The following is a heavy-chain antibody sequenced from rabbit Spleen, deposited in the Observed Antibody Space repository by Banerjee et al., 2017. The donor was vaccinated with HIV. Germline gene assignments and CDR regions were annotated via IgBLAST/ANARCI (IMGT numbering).Heavy chain of an antibody. D-gene: IGHD8-1*01. J-gene: IGHJ6*01. V-gene: IGHV1S45*01. Sequence: EESGGDLVKPGGTLTLTCTVSGFSFSSDWIWWVRQTPEKGLEWIACINAITGKAVYANWAKGRSTFSKTSSTTVTLQMTSLTVADTATYFCARDTGSSFSSYGMDLWGPGTLVTVS. CDR1: GFSFSSDW. CDR2: INAITGKA. CDR3: ARDTGSSFSSYGMDL.